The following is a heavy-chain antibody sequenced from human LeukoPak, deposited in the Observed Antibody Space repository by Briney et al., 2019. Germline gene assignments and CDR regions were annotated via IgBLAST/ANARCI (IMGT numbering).Heavy chain of an antibody. J-gene: IGHJ5*02. Sequence: SGTLPQTVMGPGGCLSCYNWRWIRQPPATGLVLVGYIYYSGSTNYNPSLKSRVTISVDTSKNQFSLKLSSVTAADTAVYYCARTDSSGYYYWFDPWGQGTLVTVSS. CDR1: GGCLSCYN. CDR3: ARTDSSGYYYWFDP. CDR2: IYYSGST. D-gene: IGHD3-22*01. V-gene: IGHV4-59*01.